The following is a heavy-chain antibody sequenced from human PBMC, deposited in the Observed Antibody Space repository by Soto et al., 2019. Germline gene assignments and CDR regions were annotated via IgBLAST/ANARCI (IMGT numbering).Heavy chain of an antibody. CDR2: ISGSGYAT. CDR1: GFTFGSYA. J-gene: IGHJ6*02. CDR3: AKEETVLVNYYYYYGMDV. D-gene: IGHD4-17*01. Sequence: EVQLLESGGGLVQPGGSLRLSCAASGFTFGSYAMSWVRQAPGMGLEWVSVISGSGYATYYADSVKGRFTVSRDNSNNTVYLQMNSLRAEDTAVYYCAKEETVLVNYYYYYGMDVWGQGTTVTVSS. V-gene: IGHV3-23*01.